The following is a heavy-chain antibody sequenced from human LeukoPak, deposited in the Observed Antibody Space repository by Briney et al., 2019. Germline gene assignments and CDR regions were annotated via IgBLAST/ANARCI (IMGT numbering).Heavy chain of an antibody. Sequence: GGSLRLSCAASGFTFSNYWMTWVRQAPGKWLEWVANIKQDGSEKNYVDSVKGRFTISRDNAKNSLYLQMNSLRAEDTAVYYCARHCSGGSCYSAYFDYWGQGNLVTVSS. CDR3: ARHCSGGSCYSAYFDY. V-gene: IGHV3-7*01. J-gene: IGHJ4*02. D-gene: IGHD2-15*01. CDR1: GFTFSNYW. CDR2: IKQDGSEK.